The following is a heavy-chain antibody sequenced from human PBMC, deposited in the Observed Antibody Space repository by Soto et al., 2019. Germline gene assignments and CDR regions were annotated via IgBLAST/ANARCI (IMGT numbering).Heavy chain of an antibody. CDR2: IYYSGST. CDR1: GGSISSSSYY. V-gene: IGHV4-39*01. J-gene: IGHJ4*02. D-gene: IGHD2-15*01. CDR3: ARGYCSGGSCYSDPPRLYFDY. Sequence: QLLESGPGLVKPSETLSLTCTVSGGSISSSSYYWGWIRQPPGKGLEWIGSIYYSGSTYYNPSLKSRVTISVDTSKNQFSLKLSSVTAANTAVYYCARGYCSGGSCYSDPPRLYFDYWGQGTLVTVSS.